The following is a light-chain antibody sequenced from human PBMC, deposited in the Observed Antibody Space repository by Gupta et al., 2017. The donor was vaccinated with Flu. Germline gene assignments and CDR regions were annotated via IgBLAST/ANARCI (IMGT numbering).Light chain of an antibody. CDR2: GAS. V-gene: IGKV3-20*01. Sequence: PGTLSLSPGERATLSCRASQSVSSSYLAWYQQKPGQAPRLIIYGASSRANGIPDRFSGSGSGTDFTLTSSRLEPEDFAVYYWQQYGSSPYFGGGTKVEIK. CDR1: QSVSSSY. J-gene: IGKJ4*01. CDR3: QQYGSSPY.